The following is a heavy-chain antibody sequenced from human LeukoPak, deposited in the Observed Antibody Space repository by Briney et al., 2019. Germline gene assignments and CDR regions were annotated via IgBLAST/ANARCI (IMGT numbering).Heavy chain of an antibody. CDR1: GDSFIGSF. Sequence: KPSETLSLTCTVSGDSFIGSFWSWIRQAPGKGLEWIGYIYYPVDTNYNPSLQGRVTMSVDISTKQFSLRLTSVTAADTAVYYCARRRYYDSSGYNPPYYFDYWGQGILVTVSS. V-gene: IGHV4-59*01. D-gene: IGHD3-22*01. J-gene: IGHJ4*02. CDR3: ARRRYYDSSGYNPPYYFDY. CDR2: IYYPVDT.